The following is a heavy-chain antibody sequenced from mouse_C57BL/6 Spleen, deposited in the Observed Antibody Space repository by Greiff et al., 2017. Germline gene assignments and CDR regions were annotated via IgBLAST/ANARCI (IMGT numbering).Heavy chain of an antibody. CDR1: GFNIKDYY. J-gene: IGHJ3*01. D-gene: IGHD1-1*01. Sequence: VQLQQSGAELVRPGASVKLSCTASGFNIKDYYMHWVKQRPEQGLEWIGRIDPEDGDTEYAPKFQGKATMTADTSSNTAYLQLSSLTSEDTAVYYCTRGTTVVATGGFDYWGQGTLVTVSA. CDR3: TRGTTVVATGGFDY. CDR2: IDPEDGDT. V-gene: IGHV14-1*01.